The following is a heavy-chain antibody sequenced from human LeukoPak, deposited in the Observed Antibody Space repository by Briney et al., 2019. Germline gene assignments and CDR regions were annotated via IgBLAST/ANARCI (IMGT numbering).Heavy chain of an antibody. Sequence: GGSLRLSCAASGFIFDDYAMHWVRQAPGKGLEWVSTINWNSGTLAYADSVKGRFTISRDNAKNSLYLQMNSLRTEDTALYYCARGLGGNQGYFDLWGRGTLATVSS. CDR2: INWNSGTL. CDR1: GFIFDDYA. J-gene: IGHJ2*01. V-gene: IGHV3-9*01. CDR3: ARGLGGNQGYFDL. D-gene: IGHD3-10*01.